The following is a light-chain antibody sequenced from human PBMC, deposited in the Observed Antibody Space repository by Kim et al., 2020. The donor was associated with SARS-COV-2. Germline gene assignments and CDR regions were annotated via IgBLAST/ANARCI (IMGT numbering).Light chain of an antibody. CDR2: GKN. V-gene: IGLV3-19*01. Sequence: SSELTQDPAVSVALGQTVRITCQGDSLRSYYATWYQQKPGQAPRVVIYGKNNRPSGIPDRFSGSSSGNTASLTITGTQAGDEADYYCNSRGSNDDVEFGG. CDR3: NSRGSNDDVE. J-gene: IGLJ2*01. CDR1: SLRSYY.